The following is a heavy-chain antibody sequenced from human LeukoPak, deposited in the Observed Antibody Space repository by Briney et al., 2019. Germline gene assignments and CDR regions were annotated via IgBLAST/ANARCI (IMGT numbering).Heavy chain of an antibody. J-gene: IGHJ4*02. D-gene: IGHD3-22*01. V-gene: IGHV3-33*06. CDR1: GFTFSSYG. Sequence: PGGSLRLSCAASGFTFSSYGMHWVRQAPGKGLEWVAVIWYDGSNKYYADSVKGRFTISRDNSKNTLYLQMNSLRAEDTAVYYCAKEGYYDSSGYYYFDYWGQGTLVTVS. CDR3: AKEGYYDSSGYYYFDY. CDR2: IWYDGSNK.